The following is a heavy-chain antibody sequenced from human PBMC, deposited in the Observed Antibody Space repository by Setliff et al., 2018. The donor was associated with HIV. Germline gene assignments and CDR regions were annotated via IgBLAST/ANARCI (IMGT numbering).Heavy chain of an antibody. CDR2: LIAMYGTA. CDR3: ASCEGIQKWPFDY. V-gene: IGHV1-69*13. J-gene: IGHJ4*02. CDR1: GYTFTDYF. D-gene: IGHD6-13*01. Sequence: SVKVSCKSSGYTFTDYFLYWVRQVPGQGLEWMGGLIAMYGTANYAQKFQGRVTMTADDSTNTAYMELSSLRSEDTAMYFCASCEGIQKWPFDYWGQGTLVTVSS.